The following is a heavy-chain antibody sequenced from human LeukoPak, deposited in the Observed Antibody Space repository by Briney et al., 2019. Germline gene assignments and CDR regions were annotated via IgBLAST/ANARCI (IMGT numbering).Heavy chain of an antibody. D-gene: IGHD2-2*03. CDR3: AKALDIVVVPAESAFDY. Sequence: PGGSLRLSCAASGFTFSSYAMSWVRQAPGKGLEWVSAISDSGGSTYYADSVKGRFTISRDNSKNTLYLQMNSLRAEDTAVYYRAKALDIVVVPAESAFDYWGQGTLVTVSS. V-gene: IGHV3-23*01. CDR1: GFTFSSYA. CDR2: ISDSGGST. J-gene: IGHJ4*02.